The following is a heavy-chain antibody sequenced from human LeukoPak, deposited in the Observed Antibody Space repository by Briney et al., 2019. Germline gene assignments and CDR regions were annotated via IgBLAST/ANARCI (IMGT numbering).Heavy chain of an antibody. CDR3: ARAPVTMVRGVVVYYYYGMDV. Sequence: GASVKVSCKASGYTFTSYGISWMRQAPGQGLEWMGWISAYNGNTNYAQKLQGRVTMTTDTSTSTAYMELRSLRSDDTAVYYCARAPVTMVRGVVVYYYYGMDVWGQGTTVTVSS. CDR1: GYTFTSYG. J-gene: IGHJ6*02. CDR2: ISAYNGNT. V-gene: IGHV1-18*01. D-gene: IGHD3-10*01.